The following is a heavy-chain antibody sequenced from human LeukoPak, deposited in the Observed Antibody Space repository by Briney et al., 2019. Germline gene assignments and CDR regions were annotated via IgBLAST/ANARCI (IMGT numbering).Heavy chain of an antibody. Sequence: ASVKVSCKASGGTFSSYAISWVRQAPGQGLEWMGGIIPIFGTANYAQMFQGRVTITADESTSTAYMELSSLRSEDTAVYYCARTAQQLVEGDAFDIWGQGTMVTVSS. V-gene: IGHV1-69*13. CDR1: GGTFSSYA. CDR3: ARTAQQLVEGDAFDI. D-gene: IGHD6-13*01. CDR2: IIPIFGTA. J-gene: IGHJ3*02.